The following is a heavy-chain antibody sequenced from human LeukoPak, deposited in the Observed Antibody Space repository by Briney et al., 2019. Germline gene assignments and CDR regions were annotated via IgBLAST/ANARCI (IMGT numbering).Heavy chain of an antibody. CDR3: ARHPIQRSLGGVPDWFDP. D-gene: IGHD5-18*01. Sequence: SETLSLTCTVSGGSISSYYWSRIRQPPGKGLECIASIHHSGSTYYDPSLKSRVTLSVDTSKNQFSLTLGSVTAADTAIYYCARHPIQRSLGGVPDWFDPWGQGTLVTVSS. V-gene: IGHV4-59*04. J-gene: IGHJ5*02. CDR2: IHHSGST. CDR1: GGSISSYY.